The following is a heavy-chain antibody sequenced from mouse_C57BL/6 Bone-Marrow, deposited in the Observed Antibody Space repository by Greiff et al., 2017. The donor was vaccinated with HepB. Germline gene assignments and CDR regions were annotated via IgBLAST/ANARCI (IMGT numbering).Heavy chain of an antibody. D-gene: IGHD1-1*01. Sequence: VQLVESGAELAKPGASVKMSCKASGYTFTSYWMHWVKQRPGQGLEWIGYINPSTGYTEYNQKFKDKATLTADKSSSTAYMQLSSLTSEDSAVYYCARLYYGSRSYAMDYWGQGTSVTVSS. CDR1: GYTFTSYW. J-gene: IGHJ4*01. CDR3: ARLYYGSRSYAMDY. V-gene: IGHV1-7*01. CDR2: INPSTGYT.